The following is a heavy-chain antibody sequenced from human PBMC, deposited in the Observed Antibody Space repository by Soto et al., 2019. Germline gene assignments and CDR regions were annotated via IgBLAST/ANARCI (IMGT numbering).Heavy chain of an antibody. V-gene: IGHV5-51*01. CDR1: GYTFTNSL. Sequence: GASLKISCKGSGYTFTNSLIGWVRQMPGKGLEWMGIIYPGDSDTKYNPSFQGQVTISADKSITTTYLRWTSLKASDTAIYYCAASIFYYGMDVWGQGTTVTVSS. CDR3: AASIFYYGMDV. CDR2: IYPGDSDT. J-gene: IGHJ6*02.